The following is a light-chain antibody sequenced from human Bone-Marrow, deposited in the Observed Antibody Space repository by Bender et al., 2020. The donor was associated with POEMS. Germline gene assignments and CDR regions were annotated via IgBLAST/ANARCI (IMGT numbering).Light chain of an antibody. Sequence: QSALTQPASVSGSPGQSITISCTGTTSDVGGYDYVSWYQQHPGKAPKVMIYDVRNRPSGVSSRFSGSKSGNQASLIISGLQTEDEPDYFCSSYTSSSTLVFGGGTKLPVL. V-gene: IGLV2-14*03. CDR3: SSYTSSSTLV. CDR2: DVR. J-gene: IGLJ3*02. CDR1: TSDVGGYDY.